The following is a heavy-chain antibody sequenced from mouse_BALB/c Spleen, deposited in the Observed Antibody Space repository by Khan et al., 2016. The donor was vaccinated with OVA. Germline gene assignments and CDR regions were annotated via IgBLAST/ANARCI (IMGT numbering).Heavy chain of an antibody. V-gene: IGHV5-17*02. CDR1: GFTFSSFG. CDR2: VSSGSSTI. J-gene: IGHJ1*01. CDR3: ARSGGNFHWYFDV. Sequence: EVMLVESGGGLVQPGGSRKLSCAASGFTFSSFGMHWVRQAPKKGLEWVAYVSSGSSTIYYVDTVKGGFTISRDNPKNTLFLKMTSLRSEDTAMYYCARSGGNFHWYFDVWGAGTSVTVSS. D-gene: IGHD2-1*01.